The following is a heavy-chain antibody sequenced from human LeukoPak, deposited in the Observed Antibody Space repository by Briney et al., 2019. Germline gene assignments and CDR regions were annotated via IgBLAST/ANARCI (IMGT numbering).Heavy chain of an antibody. CDR2: VGPYNRKT. CDR1: GYAFSSYG. CDR3: ARDLGMFDY. V-gene: IGHV1-18*01. Sequence: ASVKVSCKASGYAFSSYGIGWVRQALGQGLEWMGWVGPYNRKTNYSQKFQGRVTMTTDTSTSTAYMELRSLRSDDTAVYYCARDLGMFDYWGQGTLVTVSS. J-gene: IGHJ4*02.